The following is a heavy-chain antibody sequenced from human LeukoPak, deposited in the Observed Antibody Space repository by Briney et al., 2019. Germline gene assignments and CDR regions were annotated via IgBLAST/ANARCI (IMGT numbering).Heavy chain of an antibody. J-gene: IGHJ4*02. V-gene: IGHV3-7*04. Sequence: GRSLRLSCAASGFAFSNYWMSWVRQAPGKGLEWVANMKHDGTEKNYVDSVKGRFTISRDNARNSLYLQMNSLRAEDTAVYYCARVRIILARANDYWGQGTLVTVSS. D-gene: IGHD3-10*01. CDR1: GFAFSNYW. CDR2: MKHDGTEK. CDR3: ARVRIILARANDY.